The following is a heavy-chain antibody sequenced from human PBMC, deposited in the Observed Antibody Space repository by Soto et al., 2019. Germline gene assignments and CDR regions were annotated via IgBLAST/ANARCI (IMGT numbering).Heavy chain of an antibody. CDR1: GGSISSGDYY. J-gene: IGHJ3*02. CDR2: IYYSRST. D-gene: IGHD3-9*01. CDR3: ARAIFFDLVVFDI. Sequence: QVQLQESGPGLVKPSQTLSLTCTVSGGSISSGDYYWSWIRQPPGKGLEWSGYIYYSRSTYYNPSLKSRVTISGETSKNQFSLKLSFVTAADTAVYYCARAIFFDLVVFDILGQGTMVTVSS. V-gene: IGHV4-30-4*01.